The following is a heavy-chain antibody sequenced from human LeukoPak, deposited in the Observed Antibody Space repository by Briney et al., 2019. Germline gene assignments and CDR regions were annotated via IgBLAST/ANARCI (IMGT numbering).Heavy chain of an antibody. V-gene: IGHV3-7*04. J-gene: IGHJ4*02. D-gene: IGHD3-3*01. CDR1: GFTFSKSW. Sequence: GGSLRLSCAASGFTFSKSWMSWVRQTPEKGLEWVANIEEDGSAKYYVDSVKGRFTISRDNGKNSLYLQMNSLGAEDTAVYYCAKDDDGYYWGQGTLVTVSS. CDR2: IEEDGSAK. CDR3: AKDDDGYY.